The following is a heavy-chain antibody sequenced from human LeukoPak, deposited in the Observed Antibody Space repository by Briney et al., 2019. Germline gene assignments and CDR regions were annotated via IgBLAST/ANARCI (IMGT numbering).Heavy chain of an antibody. CDR1: GGSINSDNYY. CDR3: ARDVRDYFDS. D-gene: IGHD4/OR15-4a*01. J-gene: IGHJ5*01. CDR2: VYISGST. V-gene: IGHV4-61*02. Sequence: SETLSLTCTVSGGSINSDNYYWSWIRQPAGKGLEWIGRVYISGSTNYNPSLKSRVTISVDTSKNLFSLKLSSVTAADTAVYYCARDVRDYFDSWGQGTLVTVSS.